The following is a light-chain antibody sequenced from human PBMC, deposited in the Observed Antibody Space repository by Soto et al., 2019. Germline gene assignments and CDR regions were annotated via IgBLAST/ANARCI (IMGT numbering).Light chain of an antibody. J-gene: IGKJ4*01. V-gene: IGKV3-20*01. CDR1: QSVSSSY. Sequence: EIVLTQSPGTLSLSPGERATLSCRASQSVSSSYLAWYQQKPGQAPRLLIYGASSRATGIPDRFSGSGSGTDVTLTSSRLEPEDFAVYYCQQYGSSPPITFGGGTNVEIK. CDR2: GAS. CDR3: QQYGSSPPIT.